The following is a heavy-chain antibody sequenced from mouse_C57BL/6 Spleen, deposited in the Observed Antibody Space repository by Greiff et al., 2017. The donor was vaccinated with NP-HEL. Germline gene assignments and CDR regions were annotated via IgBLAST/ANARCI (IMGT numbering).Heavy chain of an antibody. J-gene: IGHJ2*01. V-gene: IGHV1-15*01. Sequence: QVQLQQSGAELVRPGASVTLSCKASGYTFTDYEMHWVKQTPVHGLGWIGAIDPETGGTAYNQKFKGKAILTADKSSSTAYMELRSLTSEDSAVYYCTRPTVVARFDYWGQGTTLTVSS. CDR1: GYTFTDYE. D-gene: IGHD1-1*01. CDR2: IDPETGGT. CDR3: TRPTVVARFDY.